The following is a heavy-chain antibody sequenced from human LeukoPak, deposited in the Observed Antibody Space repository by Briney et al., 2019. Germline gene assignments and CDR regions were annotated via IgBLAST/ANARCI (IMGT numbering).Heavy chain of an antibody. CDR2: ISSGRTT. Sequence: PGGSLRLSCAASGFTFSSYGMSWVRQAPGKGLEWVSTISSGRTTYYVDSVKGRFTISRDNSKNTLYPQMNSLRAEDTALYYSALLVLSDAFDIWGQGTMVTVSS. CDR3: ALLVLSDAFDI. D-gene: IGHD2/OR15-2a*01. CDR1: GFTFSSYG. J-gene: IGHJ3*02. V-gene: IGHV3-23*01.